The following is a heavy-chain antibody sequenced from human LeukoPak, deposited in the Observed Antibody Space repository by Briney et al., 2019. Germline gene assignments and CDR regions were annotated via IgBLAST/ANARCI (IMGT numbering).Heavy chain of an antibody. J-gene: IGHJ4*02. Sequence: SETLSLTCTVSGGSISSSSYYWGWIRQPPGKGLEWIGSIYYSGSTYYNPSLKSRVTISLDRSRNQFSLKLSSVAAADTAVYYCARYGGSGTYFFDYWGQGNLVTVSS. D-gene: IGHD3-10*01. CDR1: GGSISSSSYY. CDR2: IYYSGST. CDR3: ARYGGSGTYFFDY. V-gene: IGHV4-39*07.